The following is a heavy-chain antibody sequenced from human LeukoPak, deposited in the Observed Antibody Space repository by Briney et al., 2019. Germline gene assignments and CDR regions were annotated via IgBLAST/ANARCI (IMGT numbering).Heavy chain of an antibody. D-gene: IGHD3-22*01. CDR1: GGSISSDSYY. V-gene: IGHV4-61*02. CDR3: ARERSNGIGLDF. Sequence: PSQTLSLTCTSSGGSISSDSYYWSWLRQPAGKGLVWIGRIYTSGSTNYNPSLKSRVTISVDTTKNQFSLKLSSVTAADTAVYYCARERSNGIGLDFWGQGTLVTVSS. CDR2: IYTSGST. J-gene: IGHJ4*02.